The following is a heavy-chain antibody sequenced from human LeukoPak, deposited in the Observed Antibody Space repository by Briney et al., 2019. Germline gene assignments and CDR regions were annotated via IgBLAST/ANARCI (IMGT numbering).Heavy chain of an antibody. CDR3: ARDRGAGDWFDP. V-gene: IGHV3-53*05. CDR1: GFTVSSNS. Sequence: GGSLRLSCTVSGFTVSSNSMSWVRQAPGKGLEWVSFIYSGGNTHYSDSVKGRFTISRDNSKNTLYLQMNSLRAEDTAVYYCARDRGAGDWFDPWGQGTLVTVSS. CDR2: IYSGGNT. D-gene: IGHD1-26*01. J-gene: IGHJ5*02.